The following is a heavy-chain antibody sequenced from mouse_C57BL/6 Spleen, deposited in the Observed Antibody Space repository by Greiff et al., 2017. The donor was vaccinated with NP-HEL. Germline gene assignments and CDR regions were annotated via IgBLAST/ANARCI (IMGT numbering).Heavy chain of an antibody. CDR1: GYTFTDYY. V-gene: IGHV1-76*01. Sequence: QVQLQQSGAELVRPGASVKLSCKASGYTFTDYYINWVKQRPGQGLEWIARIYPGSGNTYYNEKFKGKATLTADKSSSTAYMQLSSLTSEDSAVYFCAILATYYGNYWDFDVWGPRTTVTVSS. J-gene: IGHJ1*01. D-gene: IGHD2-10*01. CDR3: AILATYYGNYWDFDV. CDR2: IYPGSGNT.